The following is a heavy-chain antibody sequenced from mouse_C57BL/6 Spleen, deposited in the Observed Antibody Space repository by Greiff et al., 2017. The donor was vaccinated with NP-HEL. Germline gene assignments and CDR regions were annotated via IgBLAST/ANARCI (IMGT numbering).Heavy chain of an antibody. CDR2: ISSGSSTI. J-gene: IGHJ4*01. Sequence: EVKLVESGGGLVKPGGSLKLSCAASGFTFSDYGMHWVRQAPEQGLEWVAYISSGSSTIYYADTVTGRFTISRDNAKNTLFLQMTSTRSEDTAMYYCGRCMTSYYAMEYWGQGTSVTVSS. V-gene: IGHV5-17*01. CDR1: GFTFSDYG. CDR3: GRCMTSYYAMEY.